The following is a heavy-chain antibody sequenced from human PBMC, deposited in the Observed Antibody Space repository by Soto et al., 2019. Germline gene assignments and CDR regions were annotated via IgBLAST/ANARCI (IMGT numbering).Heavy chain of an antibody. J-gene: IGHJ4*02. CDR3: AKAPDSSGWYGDFDY. V-gene: IGHV3-23*01. CDR2: ISGSGGST. CDR1: GFTFSSYA. Sequence: GGSLRLSCAASGFTFSSYAMSWVRQAPGKGLEWVSAISGSGGSTYYADSVKGRFTISRDNSKNTLYLQMNSLRAEDTAVYYCAKAPDSSGWYGDFDYWGQGTLVTVSS. D-gene: IGHD6-19*01.